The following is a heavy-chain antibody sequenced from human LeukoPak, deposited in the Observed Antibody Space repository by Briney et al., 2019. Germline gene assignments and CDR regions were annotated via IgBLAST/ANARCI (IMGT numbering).Heavy chain of an antibody. D-gene: IGHD3-22*01. CDR3: ARAGIWDYSDTSGYHNGAFDI. J-gene: IGHJ3*02. Sequence: ASVKVSCKTSGYTFTDYYMHWVRQAPGQGLEWMGRINPNSGGTSYAQKFQGRVTMTRDTPISTVYMELSRLRSDDTAVYYCARAGIWDYSDTSGYHNGAFDIWGQGTMVTVSS. CDR1: GYTFTDYY. V-gene: IGHV1-2*06. CDR2: INPNSGGT.